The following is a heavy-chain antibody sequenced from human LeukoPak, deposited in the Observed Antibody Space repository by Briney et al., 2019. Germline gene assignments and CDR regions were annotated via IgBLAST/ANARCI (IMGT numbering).Heavy chain of an antibody. J-gene: IGHJ6*02. CDR2: ISSSSSYI. V-gene: IGHV3-21*01. CDR3: ARDKRAVAGQSLGMDV. D-gene: IGHD6-19*01. CDR1: GFTFSSYS. Sequence: GGSLRLSCAASGFTFSSYSMNWVRQAPGKGLEWVSSISSSSSYIYYADSVKGRFTISRDNAKNSLYLQMNSLRAEDTAVYYCARDKRAVAGQSLGMDVWGQGTTVTVSS.